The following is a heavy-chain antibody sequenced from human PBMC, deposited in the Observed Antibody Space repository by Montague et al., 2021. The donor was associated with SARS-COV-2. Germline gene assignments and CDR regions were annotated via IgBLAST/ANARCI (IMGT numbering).Heavy chain of an antibody. D-gene: IGHD2-21*02. V-gene: IGHV6-1*01. CDR3: ARAYCGGDCYVYWYFDL. CDR1: GDSVSSHIAT. CDR2: TYYRSKWYN. Sequence: CAISGDSVSSHIATWNWLTQSPSRALEWLGRTYYRSKWYNDYAVSVKGRVIINPDTSNNRISLQLNSVTPEDTAVYYCARAYCGGDCYVYWYFDLWGRGTLVTVSS. J-gene: IGHJ2*01.